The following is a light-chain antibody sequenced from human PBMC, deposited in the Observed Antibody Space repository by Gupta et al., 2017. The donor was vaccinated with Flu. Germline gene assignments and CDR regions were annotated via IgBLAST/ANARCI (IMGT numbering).Light chain of an antibody. CDR2: RNN. V-gene: IGLV1-47*01. J-gene: IGLJ2*01. CDR1: SSNIGSNH. Sequence: QSVLTQPPSVSGTPGQRVTISCSGSSSNIGSNHVYWYQQLTGTAPKLLIHRNNQRPSGVPARFSVSKSGTAASLTISALRHEEEADYYDATGHDSMSVIFGEGTKLTVL. CDR3: ATGHDSMSVI.